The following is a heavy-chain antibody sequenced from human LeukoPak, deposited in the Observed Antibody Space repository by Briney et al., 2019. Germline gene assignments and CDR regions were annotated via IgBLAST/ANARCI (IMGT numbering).Heavy chain of an antibody. CDR3: ARDQLAPDAFDI. J-gene: IGHJ3*02. Sequence: GASVKVSCKASGYTFTSYDINWVRQATGQGLEWMGWMNPNSGNTGYAQKFQGRVTMTRNTSISTAYMELRSLRSDDTAVYYCARDQLAPDAFDIWGQGTMVTVSS. CDR2: MNPNSGNT. CDR1: GYTFTSYD. V-gene: IGHV1-8*01. D-gene: IGHD1-1*01.